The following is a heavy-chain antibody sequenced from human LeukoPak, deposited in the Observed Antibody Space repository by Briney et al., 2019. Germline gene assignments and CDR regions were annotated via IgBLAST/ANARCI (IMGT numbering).Heavy chain of an antibody. CDR3: ARDGHDYGGNSDAFDI. CDR2: ISSSSSYI. D-gene: IGHD4-23*01. J-gene: IGHJ3*02. CDR1: GFTFSSYS. Sequence: TGGSLRLSCAASGFTFSSYSMNRVRQAPGKGLEWVSSISSSSSYIYYADSVKGRFTISRDNAKNSLYPQMNSLRAEDTAVYYCARDGHDYGGNSDAFDIWGQGTMVTVSS. V-gene: IGHV3-21*01.